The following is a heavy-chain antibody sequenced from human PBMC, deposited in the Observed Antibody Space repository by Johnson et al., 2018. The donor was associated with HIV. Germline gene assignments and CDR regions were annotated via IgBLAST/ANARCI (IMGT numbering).Heavy chain of an antibody. V-gene: IGHV3-43D*03. CDR1: GFTFDDYA. J-gene: IGHJ3*02. CDR2: ISWDGGST. D-gene: IGHD6-13*01. CDR3: ARQQQLTHDAFDI. Sequence: VQLVESGGGVVRPGGSLRLSCAASGFTFDDYAMHWVRQAPGKGLEWVSLISWDGGSTYYAASVKGRFTISRDNSKNSLYLQMNSLRAEDTALYYCARQQQLTHDAFDIWGQGTMVTVSS.